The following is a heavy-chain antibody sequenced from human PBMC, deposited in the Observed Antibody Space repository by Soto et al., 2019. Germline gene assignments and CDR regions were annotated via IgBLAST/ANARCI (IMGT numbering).Heavy chain of an antibody. J-gene: IGHJ4*02. D-gene: IGHD4-17*01. CDR3: ARGRYGDY. Sequence: QVHLVQSGAEVKKPGASVKVSCKGSGYTFTSYGISWVRQAPGQGLEWMGWISAHNHNTNYAQKLQCRITVTTDTSTSTAYMQLRSLRSDDTAVYYCARGRYGDYWGQGTLVTVSS. CDR2: ISAHNHNT. V-gene: IGHV1-18*01. CDR1: GYTFTSYG.